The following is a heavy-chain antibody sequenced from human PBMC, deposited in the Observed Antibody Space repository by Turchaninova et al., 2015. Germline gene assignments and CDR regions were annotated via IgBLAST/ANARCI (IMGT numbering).Heavy chain of an antibody. Sequence: QVQLQQWGAGLLKPSETLSLTCAVYGGSFREYDRRWGRQTPGKGLEWIGEINHSGSTNYNPSLKSRVTISVDTSKNQFSLNLNSVTAADTAIYYCARGQWLDNNWGQGTLVTVSS. CDR2: INHSGST. D-gene: IGHD6-19*01. CDR1: GGSFREYD. J-gene: IGHJ4*02. V-gene: IGHV4-34*01. CDR3: ARGQWLDNN.